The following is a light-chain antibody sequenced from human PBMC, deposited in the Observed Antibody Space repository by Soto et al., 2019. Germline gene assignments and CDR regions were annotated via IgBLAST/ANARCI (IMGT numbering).Light chain of an antibody. CDR1: QSINAH. J-gene: IGKJ1*01. CDR3: QQYNTWLWT. V-gene: IGKV3-15*01. CDR2: GAS. Sequence: EVVMTQSPATLSVSPGERVTLSCRASQSINAHLAWYQQKPGQAPRLLIHGASTRATGIPARFSGSGYGTEFIXXIXGXXSEDLAVYYCQQYNTWLWTFGQGTKVEIQ.